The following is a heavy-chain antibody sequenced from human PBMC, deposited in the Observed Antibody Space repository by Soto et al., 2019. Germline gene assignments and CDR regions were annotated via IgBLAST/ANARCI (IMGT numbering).Heavy chain of an antibody. Sequence: GGSLRLSCAASGFTFSSYGMHWVRQAPGKGLEWVAVISYDGSNKYYADSEKGRFTISRDNSKNTLYLQMNSLRAEDTAVYYCAKCFIVGATWDYFDYWGQGTLVTVSS. D-gene: IGHD1-26*01. CDR1: GFTFSSYG. J-gene: IGHJ4*02. CDR2: ISYDGSNK. CDR3: AKCFIVGATWDYFDY. V-gene: IGHV3-30*18.